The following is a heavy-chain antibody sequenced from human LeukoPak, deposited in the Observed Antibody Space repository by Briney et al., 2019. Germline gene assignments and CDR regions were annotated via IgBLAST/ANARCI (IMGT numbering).Heavy chain of an antibody. V-gene: IGHV3-7*03. J-gene: IGHJ6*03. Sequence: GGSLRLYCAASGFTLRYYWMSWVRQAPGKGLEWVANIKQDGSEKYYVDSVKGRFTISRDNAENSLSLQMNSLRSEDTAVYYCARSPPGLIYMDVWGKGTTVSVAS. CDR1: GFTLRYYW. CDR3: ARSPPGLIYMDV. CDR2: IKQDGSEK. D-gene: IGHD2-8*01.